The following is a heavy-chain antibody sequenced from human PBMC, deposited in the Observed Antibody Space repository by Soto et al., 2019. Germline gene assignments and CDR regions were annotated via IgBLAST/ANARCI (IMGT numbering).Heavy chain of an antibody. CDR1: GFTFSSYG. D-gene: IGHD3-10*01. V-gene: IGHV3-33*01. J-gene: IGHJ6*02. CDR2: IWYDGSNK. Sequence: PGGSLRLSCAASGFTFSSYGMHWVRQAPGKGLEWVAVIWYDGSNKYYADSVKGRFTISRDNSKNTLYLQMNSLRAEDTAVYYCARDLARGSVSYYTAYKYYYYYGMDVCGQGTIVTVSS. CDR3: ARDLARGSVSYYTAYKYYYYYGMDV.